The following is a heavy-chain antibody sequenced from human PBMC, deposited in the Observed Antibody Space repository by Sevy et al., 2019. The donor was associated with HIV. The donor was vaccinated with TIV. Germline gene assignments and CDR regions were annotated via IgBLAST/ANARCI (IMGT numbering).Heavy chain of an antibody. CDR3: ARQGQLDDAFDI. CDR1: GFTVSSNY. D-gene: IGHD1-1*01. Sequence: GGSLRLSCAASGFTVSSNYMSWIRQAPGKGLEWVSVIYSGGTTHYTDSVKGRFTISRDNSKNTLYFQMNSLRAEDTSVYYCARQGQLDDAFDIWGQGTMVTVSS. CDR2: IYSGGTT. V-gene: IGHV3-53*01. J-gene: IGHJ3*02.